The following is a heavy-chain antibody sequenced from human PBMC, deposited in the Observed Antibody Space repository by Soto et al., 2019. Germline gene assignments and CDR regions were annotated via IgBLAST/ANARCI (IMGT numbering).Heavy chain of an antibody. V-gene: IGHV1-46*01. CDR3: ARENSPIQLWDTFDY. J-gene: IGHJ4*02. CDR1: GYTFTSYY. D-gene: IGHD5-18*01. CDR2: INPSGGST. Sequence: QVQLVQSGAEVKKPGASVKVSCKASGYTFTSYYMHWVRQAPGQGLEWMGIINPSGGSTSYAQKFQGRVTMTRDTSTSTVYMELISLRSEDTAVYYCARENSPIQLWDTFDYWGQGTLVTVSS.